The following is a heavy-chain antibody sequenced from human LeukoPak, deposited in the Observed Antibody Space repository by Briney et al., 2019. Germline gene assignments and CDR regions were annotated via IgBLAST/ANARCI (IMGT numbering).Heavy chain of an antibody. J-gene: IGHJ5*01. CDR1: GFTFNNYA. CDR3: ARDPVHNVAVLPIAGNSFDS. CDR2: ISGRGTAT. D-gene: IGHD1-14*01. V-gene: IGHV3-23*01. Sequence: GGSLRLSYAASGFTFNNYAMTWVRHAPGKGPEWVSTISGRGTATAYADSVKGRFTISRDNSKNTLFLQMTGLTAEDTATYYCARDPVHNVAVLPIAGNSFDSWGQGTQVVVSS.